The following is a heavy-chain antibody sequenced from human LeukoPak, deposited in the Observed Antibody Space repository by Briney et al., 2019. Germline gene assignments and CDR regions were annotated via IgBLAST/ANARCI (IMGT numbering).Heavy chain of an antibody. V-gene: IGHV5-51*01. D-gene: IGHD1-26*01. CDR3: ARRVAGSYHDAFDI. CDR1: GYSFTSYW. J-gene: IGHJ3*02. Sequence: GESLKISCTGSGYSFTSYWIGWVRQMPGKGLEWMGIIYPGDSDTRYSPSFQGQVTISADKSISAAYLQWSSLRASDTAMYYCARRVAGSYHDAFDIWGQGTMVTVSS. CDR2: IYPGDSDT.